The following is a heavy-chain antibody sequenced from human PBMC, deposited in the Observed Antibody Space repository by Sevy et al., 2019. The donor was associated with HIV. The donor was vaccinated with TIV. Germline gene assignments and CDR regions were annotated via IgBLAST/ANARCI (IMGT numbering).Heavy chain of an antibody. CDR1: GFTFSSHG. J-gene: IGHJ4*02. V-gene: IGHV3-30*18. Sequence: GGSLRLSCAASGFTFSSHGMHWVRQAPGKGLEWVAVISYDGSNKYYADSVKGRFTISRDNSKNTRYLQMNSLRAEDTAVYYCAKSDIVGATRGGFDYWGQGTLVTVSS. CDR3: AKSDIVGATRGGFDY. CDR2: ISYDGSNK. D-gene: IGHD1-26*01.